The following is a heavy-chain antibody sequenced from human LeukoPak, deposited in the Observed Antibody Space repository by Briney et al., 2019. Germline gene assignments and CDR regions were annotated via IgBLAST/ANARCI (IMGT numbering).Heavy chain of an antibody. Sequence: SETLSLTCTVSGGSISSYYWSRIRQPPGKGLEWIGYIYYSGSTNYNPSLKSRVTISVDTSKNQFSLKLSSVTAADTAVYYCARGEANYYGSGRPEEGRFDYWGQGTLVTVSS. CDR3: ARGEANYYGSGRPEEGRFDY. J-gene: IGHJ4*02. V-gene: IGHV4-59*01. D-gene: IGHD3-10*01. CDR1: GGSISSYY. CDR2: IYYSGST.